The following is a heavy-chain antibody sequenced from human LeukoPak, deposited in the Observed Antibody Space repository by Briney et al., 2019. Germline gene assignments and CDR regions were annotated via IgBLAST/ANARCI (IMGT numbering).Heavy chain of an antibody. CDR1: GGSISSGDYY. V-gene: IGHV4-30-4*08. Sequence: SQTLSLTCTVSGGSISSGDYYWSWSRQPPGKGLEWIGYIYYSGSTYYNPSLKSRVTISVDTSKYQFSLKLSSVTAADTAVYYCARIGYCSGGSCYSNWFDPWGQGTLVTVSS. CDR2: IYYSGST. J-gene: IGHJ5*02. CDR3: ARIGYCSGGSCYSNWFDP. D-gene: IGHD2-15*01.